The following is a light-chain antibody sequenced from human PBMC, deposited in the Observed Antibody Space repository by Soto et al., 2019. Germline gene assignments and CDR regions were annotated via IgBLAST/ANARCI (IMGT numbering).Light chain of an antibody. CDR2: EVS. CDR1: SSDVVGYNY. V-gene: IGLV2-8*01. CDR3: SSYAGSNKGV. Sequence: QSVLTQPPSASGSPGQSVTISCTGTSSDVVGYNYVSWYQQHPGKAPKLMIYEVSKRPSGVPDRFSGSKSGNTASLTVSGLQAEDEADYYCSSYAGSNKGVFGGGTKVTVL. J-gene: IGLJ2*01.